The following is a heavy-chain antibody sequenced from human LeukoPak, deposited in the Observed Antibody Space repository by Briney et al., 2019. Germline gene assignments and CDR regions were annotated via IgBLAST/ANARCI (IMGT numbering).Heavy chain of an antibody. CDR2: VNPNSGDT. D-gene: IGHD1-1*01. Sequence: AASVTVSCKASGYTFSGYRLHWVRQAHGQGLEWMGWVNPNSGDTNYHQNFQGRVTMTRDTSISTVYMELNRLTSDDTAVYYCARENWYSDYWGQGTLVTVSS. CDR1: GYTFSGYR. J-gene: IGHJ4*02. CDR3: ARENWYSDY. V-gene: IGHV1-2*02.